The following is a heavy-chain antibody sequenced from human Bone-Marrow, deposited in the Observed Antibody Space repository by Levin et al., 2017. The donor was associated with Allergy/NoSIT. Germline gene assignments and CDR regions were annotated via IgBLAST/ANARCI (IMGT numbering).Heavy chain of an antibody. D-gene: IGHD3-16*01. CDR3: ERHVMVSFGGISVAGVFDF. CDR1: GGSISSSNYY. Sequence: SETLSLTCTVSGGSISSSNYYWGWIRQPPGKGPEWIGSLYYSGSNYYNPSLKSRVTISVDTSKKQFSLNLSSVTAADTDVYYCERHVMVSFGGISVAGVFDFWGQGTMVSVSS. CDR2: LYYSGSN. J-gene: IGHJ3*01. V-gene: IGHV4-39*01.